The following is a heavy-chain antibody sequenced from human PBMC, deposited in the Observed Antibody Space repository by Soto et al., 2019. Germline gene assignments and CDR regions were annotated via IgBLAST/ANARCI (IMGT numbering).Heavy chain of an antibody. V-gene: IGHV3-33*01. D-gene: IGHD3-22*01. CDR3: VRDVIDNSGYYDFGY. CDR1: GFTFSIYG. CDR2: IWYYRNNK. J-gene: IGHJ4*02. Sequence: GGSLRLTCAASGFTFSIYGMQRIRQAPGKGLEWVAVIWYYRNNKYYADPVKDQFPLTRDHSKNTRYLQMNSLKGENKAVYYWVRDVIDNSGYYDFGYWGQGTLVTVSS.